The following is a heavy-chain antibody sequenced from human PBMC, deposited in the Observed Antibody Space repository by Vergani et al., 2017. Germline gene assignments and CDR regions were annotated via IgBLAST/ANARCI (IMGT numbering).Heavy chain of an antibody. D-gene: IGHD4-11*01. CDR1: GGSFTSYH. CDR3: TRVNTETNGHLYYYYYMDV. Sequence: QVQLQQWGGGLLKPSETLSLTCVVNGGSFTSYHWTWIRQSPGEGLEWVADIDHTGRPDYNPSLKSRPTMSVDKSRNQFSLTLNSVTATDTAIYFCTRVNTETNGHLYYYYYMDVWGQGTAVTVS. V-gene: IGHV4-34*01. CDR2: IDHTGRP. J-gene: IGHJ6*03.